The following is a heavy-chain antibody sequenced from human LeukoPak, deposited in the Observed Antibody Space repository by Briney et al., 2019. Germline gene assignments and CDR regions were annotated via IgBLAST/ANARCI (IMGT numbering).Heavy chain of an antibody. CDR1: GYTFTSYY. J-gene: IGHJ4*02. Sequence: ASVKVSCKASGYTFTSYYMHWVRQAPGQGLEWMGIINPSGGSTSYAQKFQGRVTMTRDMSMSTVYMELSSLRSDDTAVYYCARAQKMVVGATIMLYWGQGTLVTVSS. V-gene: IGHV1-46*01. CDR2: INPSGGST. CDR3: ARAQKMVVGATIMLY. D-gene: IGHD1-26*01.